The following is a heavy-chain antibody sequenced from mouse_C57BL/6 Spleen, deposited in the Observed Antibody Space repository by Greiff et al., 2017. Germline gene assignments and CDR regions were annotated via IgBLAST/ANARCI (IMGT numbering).Heavy chain of an antibody. V-gene: IGHV1-64*01. D-gene: IGHD2-1*01. J-gene: IGHJ3*01. Sequence: QVQLKQPGAELVKPGASVKLSCKASGYTFTSYWMHWVKQRPGQGLEWIGMIHPNSGSTNYNEKFKSKATLTVDKSSSTAYMQLSSLTSEDSAVYYCARGAYGNYDAWFAYWGQGTLVTVSA. CDR3: ARGAYGNYDAWFAY. CDR1: GYTFTSYW. CDR2: IHPNSGST.